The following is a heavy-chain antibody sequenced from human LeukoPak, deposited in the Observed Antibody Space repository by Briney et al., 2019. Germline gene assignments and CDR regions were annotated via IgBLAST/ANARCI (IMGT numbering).Heavy chain of an antibody. D-gene: IGHD3-10*01. CDR2: INPNSGGT. CDR1: GYTFTGYY. J-gene: IGHJ4*02. CDR3: ARDRTMVRGVLGY. V-gene: IGHV1-2*02. Sequence: ASVKVSCKASGYTFTGYYMHWVRQAPGQGLEWMGWINPNSGGTNYAQKLQGRVTMTRDTSISTAYMELSRLRSDDTAVYYCARDRTMVRGVLGYWGQGTLVTVSS.